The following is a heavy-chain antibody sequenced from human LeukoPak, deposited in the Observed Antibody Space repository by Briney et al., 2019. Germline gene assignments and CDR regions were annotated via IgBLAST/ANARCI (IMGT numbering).Heavy chain of an antibody. D-gene: IGHD3-9*01. V-gene: IGHV3-13*04. Sequence: GGFLRLSCAASGFTFSSYDMHWVRQATGKGLEWVSAIGTAGDTYYPGAVKGRFTISRDNATNSSLLQMNSRMAAENAVFYCCEWEYDSLTGYYWFDYWGQGTLVTVSS. J-gene: IGHJ4*02. CDR1: GFTFSSYD. CDR3: CEWEYDSLTGYYWFDY. CDR2: IGTAGDT.